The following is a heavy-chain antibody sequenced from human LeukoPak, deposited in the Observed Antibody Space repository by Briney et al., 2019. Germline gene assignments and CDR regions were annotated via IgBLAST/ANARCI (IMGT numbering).Heavy chain of an antibody. CDR2: ITGSGAST. V-gene: IGHV3-23*01. CDR1: AFTFSTNA. Sequence: GGSLRLSCAASAFTFSTNAMSWVRQAPGKGLEWDSTITGSGASTYYADSVKGRFTISRDNSKNTMYLQMNSLRAEDTAVYYCARGGYSYARENFDYWGQGTLVTVSS. D-gene: IGHD5-18*01. CDR3: ARGGYSYARENFDY. J-gene: IGHJ4*02.